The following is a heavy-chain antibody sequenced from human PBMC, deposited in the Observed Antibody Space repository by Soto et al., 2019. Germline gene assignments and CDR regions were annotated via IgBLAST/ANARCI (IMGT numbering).Heavy chain of an antibody. CDR2: FDPEDGET. V-gene: IGHV1-24*01. J-gene: IGHJ5*02. CDR3: ATLGGGYCSGGSCYSKWFDP. CDR1: GYTLTELS. Sequence: ASVKVSCKVSGYTLTELSMHWVRQAPGKGLEWMGGFDPEDGETIYAQKFQGRVTMTEDTSTDTAYMELSSLRSEDTAVYYCATLGGGYCSGGSCYSKWFDPWGQGTLVTVSS. D-gene: IGHD2-15*01.